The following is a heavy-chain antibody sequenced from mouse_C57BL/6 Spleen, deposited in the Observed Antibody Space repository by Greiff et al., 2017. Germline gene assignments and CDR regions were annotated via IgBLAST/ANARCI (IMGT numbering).Heavy chain of an antibody. D-gene: IGHD2-2*01. CDR1: GYTFTDYN. CDR3: ASIYYGYGFDY. CDR2: INPNNGGT. V-gene: IGHV1-22*01. Sequence: VQLQQSGPELVKPGASVKMSCKASGYTFTDYNMHWVKQSHGKSLEWIGYINPNNGGTSYNQKFKGKATSTVNKSSSTAYMELLSLTSEDSAVYYCASIYYGYGFDYWGQGTTLTVSS. J-gene: IGHJ2*01.